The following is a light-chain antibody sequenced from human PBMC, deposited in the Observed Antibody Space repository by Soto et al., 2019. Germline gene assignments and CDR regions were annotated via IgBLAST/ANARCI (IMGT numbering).Light chain of an antibody. CDR1: QAISDY. V-gene: IGKV1-39*01. J-gene: IGKJ1*01. Sequence: DIRMTQSPSSLSGSLGDTVTITCRASQAISDYLDWYQQTPGKAPNLLIYAASSLQSGVPSRFSGSGSGTDFTLTISSLQPEDFATYYCQQSYITPWTFGQGTKVDI. CDR2: AAS. CDR3: QQSYITPWT.